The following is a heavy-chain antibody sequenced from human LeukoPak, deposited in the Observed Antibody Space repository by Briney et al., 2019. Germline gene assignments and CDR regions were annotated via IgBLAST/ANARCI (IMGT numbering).Heavy chain of an antibody. V-gene: IGHV2-5*01. D-gene: IGHD2-15*01. J-gene: IGHJ4*02. CDR1: GFSRSTSGMG. Sequence: SGPTLVKPTQTLTLTCTFSGFSRSTSGMGVGWIRQPPGKALEWLVLIYWNDDKRYSPSLKSRLTFTKDTSKQQVVLTMTNMDPVNAATYYCGHKAFCSVGYCRFLDYWGQGTLVSVSS. CDR3: GHKAFCSVGYCRFLDY. CDR2: IYWNDDK.